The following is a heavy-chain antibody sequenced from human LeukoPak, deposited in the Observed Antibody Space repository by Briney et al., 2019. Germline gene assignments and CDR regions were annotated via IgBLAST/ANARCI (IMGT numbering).Heavy chain of an antibody. D-gene: IGHD3-22*01. V-gene: IGHV3-23*01. CDR2: ISGSGGST. J-gene: IGHJ4*02. Sequence: GGSLRLSCVSSGFSFSNYAMSWVRQAPGKGLEWVSSISGSGGSTHYADSVKGRFTISRDKTKNTLYLQMNSLRAEDTAVYYCARSAYYDASGYYREYYFDYWGQGTLVTVSS. CDR1: GFSFSNYA. CDR3: ARSAYYDASGYYREYYFDY.